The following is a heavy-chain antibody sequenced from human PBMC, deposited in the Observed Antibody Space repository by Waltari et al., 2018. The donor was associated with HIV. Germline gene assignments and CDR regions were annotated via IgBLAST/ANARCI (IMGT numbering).Heavy chain of an antibody. J-gene: IGHJ5*02. D-gene: IGHD3-22*01. CDR3: AREVFYYDNSGHPGWFDP. V-gene: IGHV3-66*01. CDR2: VYSDGTT. CDR1: GFTAGNSS. Sequence: VRLVESGGGLVRPGGALRLYCTVSGFTAGNSSMTWVRHASGKGLEWVSTVYSDGTTVYADSVKGRFSTSRDTSKNILHLLMDSLRVDDTAVYYCAREVFYYDNSGHPGWFDPWGQGTLVAVSS.